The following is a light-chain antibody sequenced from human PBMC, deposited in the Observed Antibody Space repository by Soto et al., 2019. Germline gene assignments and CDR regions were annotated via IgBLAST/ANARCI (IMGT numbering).Light chain of an antibody. V-gene: IGLV2-14*01. CDR1: SSDIGDFHY. J-gene: IGLJ1*01. CDR3: SSYTTRTTLYV. CDR2: EVN. Sequence: QSVLTQPASVSGSPGQSITISCTGTSSDIGDFHYVSWYQQYPGKAPKLMIFEVNNRPSGVSNRFSGSKSGNTASLTISGLQAEDEADYYCSSYTTRTTLYVFGTGTKLTVL.